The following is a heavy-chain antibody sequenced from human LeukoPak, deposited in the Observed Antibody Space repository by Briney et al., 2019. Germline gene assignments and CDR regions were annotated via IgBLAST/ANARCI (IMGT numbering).Heavy chain of an antibody. J-gene: IGHJ4*02. CDR1: GYTFTGFY. Sequence: GASVKVSCTASGYTFTGFYMHWGREAPGQGLEWMGWINPNSGGTNYAQKFQGGVTMTRDTSISTAYMELSRLRSDDTAVYYCARDSGERGSGSYLIAYWGQGTLVTVSS. D-gene: IGHD3-10*01. CDR3: ARDSGERGSGSYLIAY. V-gene: IGHV1-2*02. CDR2: INPNSGGT.